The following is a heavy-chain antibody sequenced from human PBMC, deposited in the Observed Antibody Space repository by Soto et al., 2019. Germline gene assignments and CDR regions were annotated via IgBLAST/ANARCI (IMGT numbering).Heavy chain of an antibody. Sequence: QLQLQESGPGLVKPSETLSLTCTISGGSISSSSYYWGWIRQPPGKGLEWIGSIYYSGSTYYNPSLKSRVTISVDTSKNQFSLKLSSVTAADTAVYYCARQTRSGYLFWGQGTLVTVYS. CDR2: IYYSGST. J-gene: IGHJ4*02. CDR1: GGSISSSSYY. CDR3: ARQTRSGYLF. V-gene: IGHV4-39*01. D-gene: IGHD3-22*01.